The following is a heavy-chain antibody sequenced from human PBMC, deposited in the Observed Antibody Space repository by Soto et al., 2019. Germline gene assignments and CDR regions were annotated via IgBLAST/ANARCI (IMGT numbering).Heavy chain of an antibody. D-gene: IGHD3-10*01. CDR2: INPILRMS. CDR3: ASSYGSGYRAFDY. J-gene: IGHJ4*02. Sequence: QVQLVQSGAEVKKPGSSVKVSCKASGDTFSFYSINWVRQAPGLGLEWMGRINPILRMSNYAQRFQGRVTMTADKSTSTAYMELSSLRSEDTAMYYCASSYGSGYRAFDYWGLGALVTVSS. CDR1: GDTFSFYS. V-gene: IGHV1-69*02.